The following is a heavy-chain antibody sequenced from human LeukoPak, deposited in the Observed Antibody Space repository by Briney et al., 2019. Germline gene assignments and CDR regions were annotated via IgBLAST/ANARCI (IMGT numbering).Heavy chain of an antibody. CDR2: LNPDSGET. CDR1: GYRFDNYY. J-gene: IGHJ4*02. D-gene: IGHD1-26*01. V-gene: IGHV1-2*02. CDR3: ARDMDSGPDFFDY. Sequence: ASVKVSCKASGYRFDNYYLHWVRQAPGEGLEWMGWLNPDSGETKYVEKFQGRVTMTRDTSISTAYMELSRLRSDDTAVYYCARDMDSGPDFFDYWGLGTLVTVSS.